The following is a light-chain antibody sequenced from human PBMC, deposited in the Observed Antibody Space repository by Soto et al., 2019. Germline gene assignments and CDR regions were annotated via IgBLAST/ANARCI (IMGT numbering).Light chain of an antibody. Sequence: RVLTQSPATVSLYPGERATLSCRASQSVSNYLAWYQQKPGQAPRLLIYDASNRATGIPARFSGSGSGTDFTLTISSLEPEDFAVYFCQHRAGWPPALTFGGGTNV. CDR3: QHRAGWPPALT. CDR1: QSVSNY. CDR2: DAS. J-gene: IGKJ4*01. V-gene: IGKV3-11*01.